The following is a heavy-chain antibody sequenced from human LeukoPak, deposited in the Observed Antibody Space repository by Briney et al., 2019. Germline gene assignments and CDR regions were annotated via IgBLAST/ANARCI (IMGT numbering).Heavy chain of an antibody. CDR2: ISYDGSNK. CDR3: VKSSEHYSDSRSDY. D-gene: IGHD3-22*01. V-gene: IGHV3-30*18. Sequence: PRGSLRLSCAASGFTFSSYGMHWVRQAPGKGLEWVAVISYDGSNKYYADSVKGRFTISRDNSKNTLYLQMNSLRAEDTAVYYCVKSSEHYSDSRSDYWGQGTLVTVS. J-gene: IGHJ4*02. CDR1: GFTFSSYG.